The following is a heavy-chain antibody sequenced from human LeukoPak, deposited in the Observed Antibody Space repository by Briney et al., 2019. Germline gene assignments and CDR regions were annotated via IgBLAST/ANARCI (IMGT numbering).Heavy chain of an antibody. D-gene: IGHD1-26*01. V-gene: IGHV4-39*01. CDR1: VGSINSSSKF. CDR3: ASLTPYSGSPLGDY. J-gene: IGHJ4*02. Sequence: SETLSLTCTVSVGSINSSSKFWGWIRQPPGKGLEWIGSISYSGSTYYNPSLKSRVTISVDTSKNQFSLKLSSVTAADTAVYYCASLTPYSGSPLGDYWGQGTLVTVSS. CDR2: ISYSGST.